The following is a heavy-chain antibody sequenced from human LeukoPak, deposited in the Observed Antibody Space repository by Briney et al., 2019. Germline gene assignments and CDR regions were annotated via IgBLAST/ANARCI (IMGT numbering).Heavy chain of an antibody. CDR3: ASTIAAVGTRSFDY. CDR2: IYTSGST. D-gene: IGHD6-13*01. Sequence: SQTLSLTCTVSGGSISSGSYYWSWIRQPAGKGLEWIGRIYTSGSTNYNPSLKSRVTISVDTSKNQFSLKLSSVTAADTAVYYCASTIAAVGTRSFDYWGQGTLVTVSS. J-gene: IGHJ4*02. CDR1: GGSISSGSYY. V-gene: IGHV4-61*02.